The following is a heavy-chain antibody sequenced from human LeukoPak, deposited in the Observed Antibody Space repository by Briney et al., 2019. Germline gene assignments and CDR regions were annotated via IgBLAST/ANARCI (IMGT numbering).Heavy chain of an antibody. D-gene: IGHD5-12*01. CDR2: ISSSGSTI. CDR1: GFTFSDYY. Sequence: GGSLRLSCAASGFTFSDYYMSWIRQAPGKGLEWVSYISSSGSTIYYADSVKGRFTISRDNAKNSLYLQMNSLRAEDTAVYYCASRGYSGYDTGAFDIWGQGTMVTVSS. V-gene: IGHV3-11*01. J-gene: IGHJ3*02. CDR3: ASRGYSGYDTGAFDI.